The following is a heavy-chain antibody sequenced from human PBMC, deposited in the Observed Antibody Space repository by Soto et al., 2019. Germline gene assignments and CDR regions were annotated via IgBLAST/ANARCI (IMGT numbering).Heavy chain of an antibody. D-gene: IGHD5-12*01. V-gene: IGHV1-8*01. CDR1: GYTFTSYD. CDR3: ARERARGALDI. J-gene: IGHJ3*02. CDR2: MNPNSGNT. Sequence: QVQLVQSGAEVKKPGASVKVSCKTSGYTFTSYDINWVRQAPGQGLEWMGWMNPNSGNTAYAQKFQGRVTMTRNTAISTAYMELISLRSEDTAVYYCARERARGALDIWGQGTMVPVSS.